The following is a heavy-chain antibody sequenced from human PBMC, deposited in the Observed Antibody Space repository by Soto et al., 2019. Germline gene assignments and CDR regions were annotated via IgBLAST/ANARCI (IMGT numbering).Heavy chain of an antibody. D-gene: IGHD3-10*01. CDR3: AKDSANYYGSGSYNYDMDV. J-gene: IGHJ6*02. V-gene: IGHV3-30*18. Sequence: GGSLRLSCAASGFTFSSYGMHWVRQAPGKGLEWVAVISYDGSNKYYADSVKGRFTISRDNSKNTLYLQMNSLRAEDTAVYYCAKDSANYYGSGSYNYDMDVWGQGTTVTVPS. CDR2: ISYDGSNK. CDR1: GFTFSSYG.